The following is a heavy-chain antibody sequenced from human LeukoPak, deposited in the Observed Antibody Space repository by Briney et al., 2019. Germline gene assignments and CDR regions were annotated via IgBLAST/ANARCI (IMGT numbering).Heavy chain of an antibody. CDR1: GFTLSNYW. CDR3: GRGGSGSRYFDY. D-gene: IGHD1-14*01. J-gene: IGHJ4*02. Sequence: PGGSLRLSCAASGFTLSNYWMHWVRHAPGKGLVWVARINFDGSSTNYAGSVRGRFTISRDNAKNTLYLQMNSLRGEDTAVYYCGRGGSGSRYFDYWGQGTLVTVSS. CDR2: INFDGSST. V-gene: IGHV3-74*01.